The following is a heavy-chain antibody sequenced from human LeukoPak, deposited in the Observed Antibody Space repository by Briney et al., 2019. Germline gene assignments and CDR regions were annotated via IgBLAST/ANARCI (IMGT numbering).Heavy chain of an antibody. CDR2: ISSSSSYI. V-gene: IGHV3-21*01. J-gene: IGHJ5*02. Sequence: GGSLRLSCAASGFTFSSYAMNWVRQAPGKGLEWVSSISSSSSYIYYADSVKGRFTISRDNAKNSLYLQMNSLRAEGTAVYYCARDRDYSNSNWFDPWGQGTLVTVSS. CDR3: ARDRDYSNSNWFDP. CDR1: GFTFSSYA. D-gene: IGHD4-11*01.